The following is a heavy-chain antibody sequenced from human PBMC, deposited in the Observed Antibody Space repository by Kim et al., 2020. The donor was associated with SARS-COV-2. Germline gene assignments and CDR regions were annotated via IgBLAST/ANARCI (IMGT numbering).Heavy chain of an antibody. CDR3: ARVTRITIFGVVTRNWFDP. V-gene: IGHV4-34*01. CDR2: INHSGST. J-gene: IGHJ5*02. D-gene: IGHD3-3*01. Sequence: SETLSLTCAVYGGSFSGYYWSWIRQPPGKGLEWIGEINHSGSTNYNPSLKSRVTISVDTSKNQFSLKLSSVTAADTAVYYCARVTRITIFGVVTRNWFDPWGQGNLVTVSS. CDR1: GGSFSGYY.